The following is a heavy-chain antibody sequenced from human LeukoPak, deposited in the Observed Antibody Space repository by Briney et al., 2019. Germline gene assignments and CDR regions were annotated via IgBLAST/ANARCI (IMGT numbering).Heavy chain of an antibody. CDR1: GGSISSYY. CDR2: IYYSGST. CDR3: ASLSGYDLNFDY. D-gene: IGHD5-12*01. J-gene: IGHJ4*02. V-gene: IGHV4-59*08. Sequence: SETLSLTCTVSGGSISSYYWSWIRQPPGKGLEWIGYIYYSGSTNYNPSLKSRVTISVDTSKNQFSLKLSSVTAADTAVYYCASLSGYDLNFDYCGQGTLVTVSS.